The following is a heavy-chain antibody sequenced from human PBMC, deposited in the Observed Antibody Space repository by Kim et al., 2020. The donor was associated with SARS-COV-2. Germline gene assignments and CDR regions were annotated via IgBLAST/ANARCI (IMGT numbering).Heavy chain of an antibody. V-gene: IGHV3-23*01. D-gene: IGHD4-17*01. CDR1: GFTFSSYA. Sequence: GGSLRLSCAASGFTFSSYAMSWVRQAPGKGLEWVSAISGSGGSTYYADSVKGRFTISRDNSKNTLYLQMNSLRAEDTAVYYCAIPDYGDYSGLDYWGQGTLVTVSS. J-gene: IGHJ4*02. CDR2: ISGSGGST. CDR3: AIPDYGDYSGLDY.